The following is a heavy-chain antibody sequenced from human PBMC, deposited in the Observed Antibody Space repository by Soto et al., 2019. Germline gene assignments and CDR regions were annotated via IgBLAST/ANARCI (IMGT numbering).Heavy chain of an antibody. CDR3: ARSSITMVRGVIIPFDY. CDR1: GFSLSTSGMR. D-gene: IGHD3-10*01. Sequence: LVNPTQTLTLTCTFSGFSLSTSGMRVSWIRQPPGKALQWLARIDWDDDKFYSTSLKTRLTISKDTSKNQVVLTMTNMDPVDTATYYCARSSITMVRGVIIPFDYWGQGTLVTVSS. CDR2: IDWDDDK. J-gene: IGHJ4*02. V-gene: IGHV2-70*04.